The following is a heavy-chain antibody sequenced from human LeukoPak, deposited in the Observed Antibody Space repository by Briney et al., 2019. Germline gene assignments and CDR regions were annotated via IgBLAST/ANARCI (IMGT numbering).Heavy chain of an antibody. Sequence: SETLSLTCTVSVGSISSHYWSWIRQPPGKGLEWIGYIYYSGSTNYNPSLKSRVTISVDTSKNQFSLKLISVTAADTAVYYCARQVLASSGSILGWFDPWGQGTLVTVSS. CDR1: VGSISSHY. J-gene: IGHJ5*02. D-gene: IGHD3-22*01. V-gene: IGHV4-59*08. CDR2: IYYSGST. CDR3: ARQVLASSGSILGWFDP.